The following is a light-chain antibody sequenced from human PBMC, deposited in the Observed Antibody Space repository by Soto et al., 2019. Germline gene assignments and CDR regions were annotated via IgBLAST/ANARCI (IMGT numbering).Light chain of an antibody. V-gene: IGLV2-14*01. Sequence: QSALTQPASVSGSPGQSITISCTCTSSDVGGYNSVSWYRQDPGKSPKLMIYDVTNRPSGVSDRFSGSESGNTASLPISGLQAEDEADYYCSSFTSSITNVFVTGTKVTAL. CDR2: DVT. CDR1: SSDVGGYNS. CDR3: SSFTSSITNV. J-gene: IGLJ1*01.